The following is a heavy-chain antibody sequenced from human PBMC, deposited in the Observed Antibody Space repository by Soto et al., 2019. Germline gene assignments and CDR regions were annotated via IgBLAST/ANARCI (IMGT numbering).Heavy chain of an antibody. CDR2: IYPGDSDT. D-gene: IGHD3-3*01. CDR3: ARAYDFWSGTINWFDP. V-gene: IGHV5-51*01. J-gene: IGHJ5*02. CDR1: GYSFTSYW. Sequence: GESLKISCKGSGYSFTSYWIGWVRQMPGKGLEWMGIIYPGDSDTRYSPSFQGQVTISADKSISTAYLQWSSLKASDTAMYYCARAYDFWSGTINWFDPWGQGTLVTVSS.